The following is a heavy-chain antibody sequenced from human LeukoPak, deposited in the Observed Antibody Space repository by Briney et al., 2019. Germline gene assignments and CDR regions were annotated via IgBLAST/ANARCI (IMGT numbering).Heavy chain of an antibody. CDR3: ARAQGALYYYDSSGYYAFDI. D-gene: IGHD3-22*01. CDR2: INHSGST. Sequence: ASETLSLTCAVYGGSFSGYYWSWIRQPPGKGLEWIGEINHSGSTNYNPSLKSRVTISVDTSKNQFSLKLSSVTAADTAVYYCARAQGALYYYDSSGYYAFDIWGQGTMVTVSS. CDR1: GGSFSGYY. V-gene: IGHV4-34*01. J-gene: IGHJ3*02.